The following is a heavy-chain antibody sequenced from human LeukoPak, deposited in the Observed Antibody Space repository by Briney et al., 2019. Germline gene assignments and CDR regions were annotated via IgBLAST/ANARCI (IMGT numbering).Heavy chain of an antibody. Sequence: SGGSLRLSCAASGVTLSTYSMNWARQAPGKGLEWVSYISTSSNTIYYADSVKGRFTISRDNAKNSLYLQMNSLRAEDTAVYYCARRYGDYEGSFEYWGQGTLVTVSS. J-gene: IGHJ4*02. V-gene: IGHV3-48*01. D-gene: IGHD4-17*01. CDR3: ARRYGDYEGSFEY. CDR1: GVTLSTYS. CDR2: ISTSSNTI.